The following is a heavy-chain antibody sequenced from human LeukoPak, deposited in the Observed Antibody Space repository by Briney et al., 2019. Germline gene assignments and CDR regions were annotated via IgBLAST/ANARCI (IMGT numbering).Heavy chain of an antibody. CDR3: ARGGDFDDY. D-gene: IGHD3-10*01. CDR1: GGSIRSFF. Sequence: SETLSLTCSVSGGSIRSFFWSWIRQPPGKGLEWIGYLYYSGSTNYNPSLKSRVTISVDRSKNQFSLKLTSVTAADTAVYYCARGGDFDDYWGQGTLVAVSS. V-gene: IGHV4-59*12. CDR2: LYYSGST. J-gene: IGHJ4*02.